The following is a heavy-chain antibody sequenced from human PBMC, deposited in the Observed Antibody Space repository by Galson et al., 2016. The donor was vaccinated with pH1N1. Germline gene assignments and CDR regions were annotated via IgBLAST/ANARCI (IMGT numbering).Heavy chain of an antibody. CDR3: AKVDGYYLGYFDY. V-gene: IGHV3-9*01. CDR1: GFTFDDYA. J-gene: IGHJ4*02. CDR2: ISWNSGSI. Sequence: SLRLSCAASGFTFDDYAMHWVRQAPGKGLERVSGISWNSGSIGYADSVKGRFTISRDNAKNSLYLQMNSLRAEDTALYYCAKVDGYYLGYFDYWGQGTLVTVSS. D-gene: IGHD1-26*01.